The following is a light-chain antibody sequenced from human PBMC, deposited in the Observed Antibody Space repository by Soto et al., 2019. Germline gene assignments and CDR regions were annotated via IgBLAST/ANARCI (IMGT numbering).Light chain of an antibody. CDR1: QSVRSNY. Sequence: EIVLTQSPGTLSLSPGARTTLSCRASQSVRSNYLAWYQQKPGQAPRLLIYGASSRATGIPDRFSGSGSGPDFTLTISRLEPEEFSVKYCQQYGTSTSFFTFGPGTKVDIK. V-gene: IGKV3-20*01. CDR2: GAS. CDR3: QQYGTSTSFFT. J-gene: IGKJ3*01.